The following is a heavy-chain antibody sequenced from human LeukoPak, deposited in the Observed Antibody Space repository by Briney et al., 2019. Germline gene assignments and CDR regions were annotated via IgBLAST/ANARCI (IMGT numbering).Heavy chain of an antibody. J-gene: IGHJ5*02. V-gene: IGHV4-39*01. CDR2: IYYSGST. CDR3: ARRGYCSSTSCYEYWFDP. Sequence: SETLSLTCTVSGGSISSSSYYWGWLRQPQGKGLEWIGIIYYSGSTYYNPSLNSRLTISVDTSKNQFSLKLSSVTATDTAVYYCARRGYCSSTSCYEYWFDPWGQGTLVTVSS. D-gene: IGHD2-2*01. CDR1: GGSISSSSYY.